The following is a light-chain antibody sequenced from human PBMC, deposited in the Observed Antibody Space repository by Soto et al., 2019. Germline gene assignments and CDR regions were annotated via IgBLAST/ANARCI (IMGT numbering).Light chain of an antibody. V-gene: IGKV3-20*01. Sequence: EIVLTQSPGTLSLSPGERAILACRASQSISTNFLPWYQRKPCQAPRLLIYGASNRATDIPARFSGSVSGIDFTLTITRLEPEDFAVYYCQQYGSSPPTFGQGTKVEIK. J-gene: IGKJ1*01. CDR3: QQYGSSPPT. CDR1: QSISTNF. CDR2: GAS.